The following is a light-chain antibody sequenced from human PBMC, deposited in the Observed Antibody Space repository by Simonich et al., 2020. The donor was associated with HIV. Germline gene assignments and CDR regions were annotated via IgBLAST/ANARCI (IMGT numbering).Light chain of an antibody. CDR2: STH. CDR1: SGSVSTYNY. Sequence: QTVVTQEPSFSVSPGGTVTLTCDLSSGSVSTYNYPSWYQQTPGQAPRTLIYSTHTRSSGVPDRFSGSILGNKAALTITGAQADDESHYYCVLYMGSGISVFGGGTKLTVL. V-gene: IGLV8-61*01. J-gene: IGLJ3*02. CDR3: VLYMGSGISV.